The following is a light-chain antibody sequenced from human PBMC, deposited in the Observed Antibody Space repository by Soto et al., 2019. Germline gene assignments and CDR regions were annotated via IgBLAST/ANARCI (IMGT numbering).Light chain of an antibody. J-gene: IGKJ1*01. CDR1: QDINIY. CDR3: LQHKTYPWT. Sequence: DIQMTQSPSSLFASVGDRVTITCQATQDINIYLNWYQQKPGKVPERLIYASSTLQSGVPSRFSGSGSGTEFTLTISSLQPEDFASYYCLQHKTYPWTFGQGTKV. V-gene: IGKV1-17*01. CDR2: ASS.